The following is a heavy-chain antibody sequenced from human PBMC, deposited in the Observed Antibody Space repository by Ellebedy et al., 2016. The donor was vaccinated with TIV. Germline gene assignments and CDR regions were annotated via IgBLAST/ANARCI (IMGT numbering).Heavy chain of an antibody. CDR3: ATDGSYGDYRSPAHAFVI. D-gene: IGHD4-17*01. V-gene: IGHV3-7*01. CDR1: GFTFSSYW. Sequence: GESLKISCAASGFTFSSYWMSWVRQAPGKGLEWVANMRQDGGDKYYVDSVKGRFTISRDNAKNSLYLQLNSLRDEDTAVYYCATDGSYGDYRSPAHAFVIWGQGTMVTVSP. CDR2: MRQDGGDK. J-gene: IGHJ3*02.